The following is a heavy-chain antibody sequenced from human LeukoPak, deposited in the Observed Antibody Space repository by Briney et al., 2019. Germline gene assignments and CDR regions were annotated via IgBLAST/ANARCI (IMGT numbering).Heavy chain of an antibody. D-gene: IGHD1-1*01. V-gene: IGHV3-11*06. Sequence: PGGSLRLSCAASGFIFSDYSMSWVRQAPGKGLEWISYIGISSGNTKYADSVRGRFTISGDNAKSSLYLQMNSHRVEDTAVYYCARDHNYAFDNWGQGTQVTVSS. CDR2: IGISSGNT. J-gene: IGHJ4*02. CDR3: ARDHNYAFDN. CDR1: GFIFSDYS.